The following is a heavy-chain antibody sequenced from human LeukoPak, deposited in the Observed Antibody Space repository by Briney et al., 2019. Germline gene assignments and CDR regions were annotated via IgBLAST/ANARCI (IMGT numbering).Heavy chain of an antibody. CDR3: ARALWELRSSAYFDH. CDR1: GFTFSTYI. CDR2: ISGSSSYI. V-gene: IGHV3-21*06. Sequence: GGSLRLSCAASGFTFSTYIMNWVRQAPGKGLEWVSSISGSSSYIYYADSMKGRFTISRDNAKSSLYLQMNSLRDEDTAIYFCARALWELRSSAYFDHWGQGTLVTVSS. D-gene: IGHD1-26*01. J-gene: IGHJ4*02.